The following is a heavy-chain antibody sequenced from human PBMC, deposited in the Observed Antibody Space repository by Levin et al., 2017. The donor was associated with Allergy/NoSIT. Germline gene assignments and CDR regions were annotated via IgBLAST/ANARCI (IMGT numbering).Heavy chain of an antibody. D-gene: IGHD6-13*01. J-gene: IGHJ4*02. CDR2: INPSGGST. V-gene: IGHV1-46*01. Sequence: ASVKVSCKASGYDFSSYYIHWVRQAPGQGLEWMGIINPSGGSTSYAQKFQGRSTMTADTSTNKLYMHLSSLSSGDTAVYDCARGDFSSYADLSDFTYWGQGTLVTVSS. CDR1: GYDFSSYY. CDR3: ARGDFSSYADLSDFTY.